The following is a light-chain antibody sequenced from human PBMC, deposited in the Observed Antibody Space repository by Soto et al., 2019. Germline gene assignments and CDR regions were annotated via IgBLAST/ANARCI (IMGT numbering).Light chain of an antibody. V-gene: IGKV3-20*01. CDR2: GAS. Sequence: IVLTQSPGTLSLSPGERATLSCRASQSVTSIYLAWYQQKPGQAPRLLIYGASSRATGIPDRFSSSGSGTEFTLTISRLEPEDFAVYYCQQYGSSSLTFGGGTKVVI. J-gene: IGKJ4*01. CDR3: QQYGSSSLT. CDR1: QSVTSIY.